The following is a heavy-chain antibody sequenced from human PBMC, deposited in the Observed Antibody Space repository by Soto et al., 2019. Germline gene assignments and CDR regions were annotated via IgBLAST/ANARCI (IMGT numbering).Heavy chain of an antibody. J-gene: IGHJ4*02. Sequence: PGGSLRLSCAASGFTFSSYAMHWVRQAPGKGLEWVAVISYDGSNKYYADSVKGRFTISRDNSKNTLYLQMNSLRAEDTAVYYCARDPTEWELLTRHLQFDYWGQGTLVTVSS. CDR1: GFTFSSYA. V-gene: IGHV3-30-3*01. CDR2: ISYDGSNK. CDR3: ARDPTEWELLTRHLQFDY. D-gene: IGHD1-26*01.